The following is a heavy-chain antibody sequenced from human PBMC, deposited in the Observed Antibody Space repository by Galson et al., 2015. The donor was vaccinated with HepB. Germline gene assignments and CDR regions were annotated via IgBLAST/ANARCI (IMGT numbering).Heavy chain of an antibody. J-gene: IGHJ5*02. Sequence: SETLSLTCAVSGGSISSSNWWSWVRQPPGKGLEWIGEIYHSGSTNYNPSLKSRVTISVDKSKNQFSLKLSSVTAADTAVYYCARAPWVFGVEDWFDPWGQGTLVTVSS. CDR2: IYHSGST. CDR1: GGSISSSNW. V-gene: IGHV4-4*02. CDR3: ARAPWVFGVEDWFDP. D-gene: IGHD3-3*01.